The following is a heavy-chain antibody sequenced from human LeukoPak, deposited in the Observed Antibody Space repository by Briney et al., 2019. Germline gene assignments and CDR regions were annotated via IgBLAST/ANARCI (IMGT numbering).Heavy chain of an antibody. J-gene: IGHJ4*02. CDR3: ARDSPGIMIFGVVTPN. Sequence: PGGSLRLSCVASGFTFSSFWMSGVRQAPGKGLEWVAKIIQDGSEKYYVDSVKGRFTISRDNAKNSLYLQMNGLRAEDTAVYYCARDSPGIMIFGVVTPNGGQGTLVTVSS. V-gene: IGHV3-7*05. D-gene: IGHD3-3*01. CDR2: IIQDGSEK. CDR1: GFTFSSFW.